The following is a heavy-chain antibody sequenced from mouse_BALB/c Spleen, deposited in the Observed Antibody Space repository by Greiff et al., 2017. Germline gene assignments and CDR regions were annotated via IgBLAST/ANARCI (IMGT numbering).Heavy chain of an antibody. CDR1: GFNIKDTY. CDR2: IDPANGNT. CDR3: AHGYYIYYYAMDY. D-gene: IGHD2-3*01. Sequence: EVQLQQSGAELVKPGASVKLSCTASGFNIKDTYMHWVKQRPEQGLEWIGRIDPANGNTKYDPKFQGKATITADTSSNTAYLQLSSLTSEDTAVYYCAHGYYIYYYAMDYWGQGTSVTVSS. V-gene: IGHV14-3*02. J-gene: IGHJ4*01.